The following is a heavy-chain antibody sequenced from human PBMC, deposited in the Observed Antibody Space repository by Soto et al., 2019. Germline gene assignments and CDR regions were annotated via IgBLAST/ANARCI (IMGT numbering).Heavy chain of an antibody. CDR2: ISYDGSNK. Sequence: QVQLVESGGGVVQPGRSLRLSCAASGFTFSSYAMHWVRQAPGKGLEWVAVISYDGSNKYYADSVKGRFTISRDNSKNTLYLQMNSLRAEDTPVYYCARTYGSGSYGFDYWGQGTLVTVSS. CDR1: GFTFSSYA. CDR3: ARTYGSGSYGFDY. V-gene: IGHV3-30-3*01. D-gene: IGHD3-10*01. J-gene: IGHJ4*02.